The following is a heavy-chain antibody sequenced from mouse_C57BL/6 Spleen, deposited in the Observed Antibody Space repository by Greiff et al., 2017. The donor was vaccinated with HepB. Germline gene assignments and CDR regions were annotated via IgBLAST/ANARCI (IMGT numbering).Heavy chain of an antibody. J-gene: IGHJ1*03. Sequence: QVQLQQSGAELVKPGASVKMSCKASGYTFTSYWITWVKQRPGQGLEWIGDIYPGSGSTNYNEKFKSKATLTVDTSSSTAYMQLSSLTSEDSAVYYCARRGYGSSWGYFDVWGTGTTVTVSS. CDR1: GYTFTSYW. V-gene: IGHV1-55*01. D-gene: IGHD1-1*01. CDR2: IYPGSGST. CDR3: ARRGYGSSWGYFDV.